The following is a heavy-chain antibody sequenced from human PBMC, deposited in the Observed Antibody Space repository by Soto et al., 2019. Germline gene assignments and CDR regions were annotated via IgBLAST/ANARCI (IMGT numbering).Heavy chain of an antibody. Sequence: QVQLVQSGAEVKKPGSSVKVSCRASGGTFNNYVINWVRQAPGQGLEWMAGIIPIFGTANYAQKFQGRVTITADKSTSTAYMELNSLRSEDTAVYYRAVRCEGTNCLGHFDYCGQGTLVTVSS. V-gene: IGHV1-69*06. CDR2: IIPIFGTA. D-gene: IGHD2-2*01. CDR1: GGTFNNYV. CDR3: AVRCEGTNCLGHFDY. J-gene: IGHJ4*02.